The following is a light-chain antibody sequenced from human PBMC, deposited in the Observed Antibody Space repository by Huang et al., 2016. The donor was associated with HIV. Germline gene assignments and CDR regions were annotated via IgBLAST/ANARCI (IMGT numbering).Light chain of an antibody. J-gene: IGKJ2*01. V-gene: IGKV2-30*02. CDR1: QSLVHSDGNTY. Sequence: DVVMTQSPVSLPVTLGQSASISCRSSQSLVHSDGNTYVNWFHQRPGQSPRRLMYKVSNRDSGVPDRFSGSGSGTDFTLKISRVEAEDVGVYYCMQGTFWYTFGQGTKVEIK. CDR3: MQGTFWYT. CDR2: KVS.